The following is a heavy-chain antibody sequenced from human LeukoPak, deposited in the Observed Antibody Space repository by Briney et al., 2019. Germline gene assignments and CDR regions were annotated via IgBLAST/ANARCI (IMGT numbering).Heavy chain of an antibody. V-gene: IGHV3-23*01. CDR2: ISGSGGNT. Sequence: GASLRLSCAASGFTFSSYAMSWVHQAPGKGLEWVSVISGSGGNTYYADSVKGRFTISRDNSKNTLHLQMNSLRAEDTAIYYCAKDGKGAPVAGTGYFDYWGQGTLVIVSS. CDR1: GFTFSSYA. D-gene: IGHD6-19*01. J-gene: IGHJ4*02. CDR3: AKDGKGAPVAGTGYFDY.